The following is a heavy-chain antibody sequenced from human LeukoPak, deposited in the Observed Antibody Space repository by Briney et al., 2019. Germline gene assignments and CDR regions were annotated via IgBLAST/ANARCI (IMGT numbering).Heavy chain of an antibody. CDR1: GGSISTYY. D-gene: IGHD2-8*01. CDR2: ISTSEST. Sequence: PSETLSLTCAVSGGSISTYYWNWIRQPAGKGLEWIGRISTSESTNYSPSLKSRVTMSVDTSKDHFSLKLSSVTAADTAVYYCARREGYCSNGICYIFYDYWGQGTLVTVSS. V-gene: IGHV4-4*07. CDR3: ARREGYCSNGICYIFYDY. J-gene: IGHJ4*02.